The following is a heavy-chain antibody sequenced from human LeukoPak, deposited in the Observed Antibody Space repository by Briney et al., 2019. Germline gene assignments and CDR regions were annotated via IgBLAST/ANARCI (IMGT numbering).Heavy chain of an antibody. Sequence: GGSLRLSCAASGSTFSRYAMHWVRQAPGKGLEYVSAISSNGGSTYYANSVKGRFTISRDNSKNTLYLQMGSLRAEDMAVYYCARLHDTVSFDIWGQGTMVTVSS. CDR1: GSTFSRYA. V-gene: IGHV3-64*01. CDR2: ISSNGGST. CDR3: ARLHDTVSFDI. J-gene: IGHJ3*02.